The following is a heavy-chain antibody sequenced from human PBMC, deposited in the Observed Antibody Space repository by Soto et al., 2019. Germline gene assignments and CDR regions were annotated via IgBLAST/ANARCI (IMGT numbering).Heavy chain of an antibody. CDR2: ISGYNGNR. J-gene: IGHJ5*02. V-gene: IGHV1-18*01. Sequence: QVQLVQSGAEVKTPGASVKVSCKTSGYTFMSYGITWVRQAPGQGLEWMGWISGYNGNRGFAQRFQGRVTLTTDTSTSTASMELTSLRADDTAVYYCARHYYGSGSYYYWFDPWGQGTLVTVSS. CDR1: GYTFMSYG. CDR3: ARHYYGSGSYYYWFDP. D-gene: IGHD3-10*01.